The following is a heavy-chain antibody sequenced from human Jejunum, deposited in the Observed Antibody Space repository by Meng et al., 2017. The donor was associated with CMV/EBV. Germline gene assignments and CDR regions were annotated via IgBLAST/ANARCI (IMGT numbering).Heavy chain of an antibody. CDR1: GYTFTDYY. D-gene: IGHD1-14*01. CDR3: ALGLYTTSWFFDL. CDR2: VDPEDGET. V-gene: IGHV1-69-2*01. J-gene: IGHJ2*01. Sequence: KGSGYTFTDYYIHWVQQAPGKGLEWMGLVDPEDGETIYAEKSQGRVTISADTSTDTIYMELSSLRSEDTAVYFCALGLYTTSWFFDLWGRGTLVTVSS.